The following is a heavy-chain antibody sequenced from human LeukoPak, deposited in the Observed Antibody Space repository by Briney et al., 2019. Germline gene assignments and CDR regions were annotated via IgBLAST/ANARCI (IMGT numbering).Heavy chain of an antibody. Sequence: SQTLSLTCAISGDSVSSNSAAWTWIRQSPSRGLEWLGRTYYKSKWYDGYAVSVRSRIIINPDTSRNQFSLQLRSVTPEDTAVYFCARLKVTLVRGIIYDYYGLDVWGQGTPVSVSS. J-gene: IGHJ6*02. CDR3: ARLKVTLVRGIIYDYYGLDV. CDR2: TYYKSKWYD. CDR1: GDSVSSNSAA. V-gene: IGHV6-1*01. D-gene: IGHD3-10*01.